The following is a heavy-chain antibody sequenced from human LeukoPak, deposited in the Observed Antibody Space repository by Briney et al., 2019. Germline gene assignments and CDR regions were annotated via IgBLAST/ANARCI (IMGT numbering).Heavy chain of an antibody. V-gene: IGHV3-74*01. D-gene: IGHD5-24*01. J-gene: IGHJ4*02. CDR2: INSDGSST. CDR3: ASKRWLQSSFDY. Sequence: GGSLRLSCAASGFIFDDYGMSWVRQAPGKGLVWVSRINSDGSSTTYADSVKGRFTISRDNAKNTLYLQMNSLRAEDTAVYYCASKRWLQSSFDYWGQGTLVTVSS. CDR1: GFIFDDYG.